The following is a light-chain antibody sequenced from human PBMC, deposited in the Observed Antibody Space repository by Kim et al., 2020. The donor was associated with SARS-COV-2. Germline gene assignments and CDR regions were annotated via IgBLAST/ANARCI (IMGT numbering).Light chain of an antibody. Sequence: SPGERATLACGASQGIDNKLNWYQQRPGQPPRLVIYGASSRDIGIPARFSGSGSGTEFTLTISSLQSEDFAVYYCQQYYDWPPEFTFGQGTKLEI. CDR2: GAS. J-gene: IGKJ2*01. V-gene: IGKV3-15*01. CDR3: QQYYDWPPEFT. CDR1: QGIDNK.